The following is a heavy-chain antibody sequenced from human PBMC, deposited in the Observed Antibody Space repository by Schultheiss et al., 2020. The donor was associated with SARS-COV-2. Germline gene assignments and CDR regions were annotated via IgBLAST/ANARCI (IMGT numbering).Heavy chain of an antibody. CDR2: INPNSGGT. V-gene: IGHV1-2*06. CDR1: GYTFTGYY. CDR3: AKGRRGQWLYLDY. D-gene: IGHD6-19*01. J-gene: IGHJ4*02. Sequence: ASVKVSCKASGYTFTGYYMHWVRQAPGQGLEWMGRINPNSGGTNYAQKFQGRVTMTRDTSISTAYMELSRLRSDDTAVYYCAKGRRGQWLYLDYWGQGTLVTVSS.